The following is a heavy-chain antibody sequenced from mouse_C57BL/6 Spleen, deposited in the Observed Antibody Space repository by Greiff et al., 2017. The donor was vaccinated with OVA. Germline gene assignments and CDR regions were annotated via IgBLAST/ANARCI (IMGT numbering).Heavy chain of an antibody. CDR1: GYTFTGYW. CDR2: ILPGSGST. J-gene: IGHJ3*01. CDR3: ARRGGSSFWFAY. Sequence: VQLVESGAELMKPGASVKLSCKATGYTFTGYWIEWVKQRPGHGLEWIGEILPGSGSTNYNEKFKGKATFTADTSSNTAYMQLSSLTTEDSAIYYCARRGGSSFWFAYWGQGTLVTVSA. D-gene: IGHD1-1*01. V-gene: IGHV1-9*01.